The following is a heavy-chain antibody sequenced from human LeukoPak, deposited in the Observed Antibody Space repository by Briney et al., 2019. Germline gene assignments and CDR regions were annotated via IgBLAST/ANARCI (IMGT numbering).Heavy chain of an antibody. CDR1: GGSISSSNW. V-gene: IGHV4-4*02. CDR2: SYHSGST. CDR3: ARVYYYGSGSYYLSSYDAFDI. J-gene: IGHJ3*02. D-gene: IGHD3-10*01. Sequence: SGTLSLTCSVSGGSISSSNWWSWVRQPPGKGLEWIGESYHSGSTNCNPSLKSRVTISVDTSKNQFSLKLSSVTAADTAVYYCARVYYYGSGSYYLSSYDAFDIWGQGTMVTVSS.